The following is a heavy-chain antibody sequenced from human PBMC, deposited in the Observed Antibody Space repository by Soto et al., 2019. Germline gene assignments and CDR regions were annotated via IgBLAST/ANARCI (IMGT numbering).Heavy chain of an antibody. V-gene: IGHV5-51*01. CDR1: GYSFTSYW. CDR3: AKTWDPELSLFDAFDI. Sequence: PGESLKISCKGSGYSFTSYWIGWVRQMPGKGLEWMGIIYPGDSDTRYSPSFQGQVTISADKSISTAYLQWSSLKASDTAMYYCAKTWDPELSLFDAFDIWGKGTMVTVSS. J-gene: IGHJ3*02. D-gene: IGHD1-7*01. CDR2: IYPGDSDT.